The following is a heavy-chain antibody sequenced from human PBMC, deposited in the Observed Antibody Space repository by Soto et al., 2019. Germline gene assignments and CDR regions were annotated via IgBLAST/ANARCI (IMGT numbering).Heavy chain of an antibody. D-gene: IGHD3-16*01. CDR2: MDAYNGKT. V-gene: IGHV1-18*01. J-gene: IGHJ6*02. CDR3: ARGITFGGVLNGMDV. Sequence: GAAVKVSCKASVYTLTRYGISWVRQAPGQALEWMVWMDAYNGKTYCDQKLQGRVTMTTDTSTSTAYMELRSLRSDDTALYYCARGITFGGVLNGMDVWGQGTTVTVSS. CDR1: VYTLTRYG.